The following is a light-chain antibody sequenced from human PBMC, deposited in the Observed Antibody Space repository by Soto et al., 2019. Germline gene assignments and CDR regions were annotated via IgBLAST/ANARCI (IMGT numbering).Light chain of an antibody. Sequence: QSVLTQPASLSGSPGQSITISCTGTSSDVGGYNYVSWYQQHPGKAPKLMIYDVSNRPSGVSNRFAGSKSGNTASLTISGLQAEDEADYYCSSYTSSSPFVFGPGTKLTVL. CDR2: DVS. CDR1: SSDVGGYNY. J-gene: IGLJ1*01. V-gene: IGLV2-14*01. CDR3: SSYTSSSPFV.